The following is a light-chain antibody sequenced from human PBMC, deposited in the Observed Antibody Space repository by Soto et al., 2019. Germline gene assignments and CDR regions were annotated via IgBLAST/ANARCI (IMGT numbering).Light chain of an antibody. CDR2: DAS. Sequence: EIVLTQSPATLSLSPGERATLSCRASQSINRHLAWYRQKPGQAPRLLIYDASNRATGIPAMFSGSVSGTDFNLTISSLEAEDFGVYYCQQRSNWPPVTSGGGTKVEIK. CDR1: QSINRH. J-gene: IGKJ4*01. V-gene: IGKV3-11*01. CDR3: QQRSNWPPVT.